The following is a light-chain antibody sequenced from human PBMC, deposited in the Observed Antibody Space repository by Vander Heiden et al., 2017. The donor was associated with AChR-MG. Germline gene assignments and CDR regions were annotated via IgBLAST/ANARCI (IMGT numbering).Light chain of an antibody. CDR1: QTVNSW. CDR3: QQYNRYPGT. Sequence: DVQMTQSPSTLSASVGDSVTITCRASQTVNSWLAWYQQKSGQAPKLLISKASDLQNGVPLRFSGSGSGTEFILTISSLQPDDFATYYCQQYNRYPGTFGQWTKVEI. CDR2: KAS. V-gene: IGKV1-5*03. J-gene: IGKJ1*01.